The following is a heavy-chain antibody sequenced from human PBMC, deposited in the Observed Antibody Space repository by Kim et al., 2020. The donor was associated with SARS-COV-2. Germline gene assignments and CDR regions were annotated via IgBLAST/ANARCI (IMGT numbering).Heavy chain of an antibody. D-gene: IGHD3-10*01. V-gene: IGHV4-59*13. J-gene: IGHJ6*02. CDR3: ASDRWFGVEGYGMDV. CDR1: GGFISSYY. CDR2: IYYSGST. Sequence: SETLSLTCTVSGGFISSYYWIWIRQPPGKGLEWTGYIYYSGSTNYNPSLKSRVTILVDTSKNQFSLMLRTVTAPDTAVYYCASDRWFGVEGYGMDVWGQG.